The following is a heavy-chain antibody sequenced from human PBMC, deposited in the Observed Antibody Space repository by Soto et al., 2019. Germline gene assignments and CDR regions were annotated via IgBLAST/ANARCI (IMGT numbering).Heavy chain of an antibody. CDR1: GGSISGYY. D-gene: IGHD2-15*01. V-gene: IGHV4-59*08. J-gene: IGHJ5*02. CDR2: IYGSGNT. Sequence: SETLSLTCTVSGGSISGYYWSWIRQPPGKGLEWIAYIYGSGNTNYNPSLKSRVTISIDTSKNQFSLKLSSVTAADTAVYYCARRSVCSGGSCYPGLNWFDPWGQGTLLTVSS. CDR3: ARRSVCSGGSCYPGLNWFDP.